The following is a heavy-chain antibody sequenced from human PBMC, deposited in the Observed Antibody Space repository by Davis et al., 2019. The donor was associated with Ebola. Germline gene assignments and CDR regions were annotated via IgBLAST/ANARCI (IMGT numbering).Heavy chain of an antibody. CDR2: IYSGGDT. CDR3: ARDNFPEDGMDV. CDR1: GFIFNRYP. D-gene: IGHD5-24*01. J-gene: IGHJ6*02. V-gene: IGHV3-53*01. Sequence: GESLKISCEASGFIFNRYPMHWVRQAPGKGLEWVSVIYSGGDTYYADSVKGRFTISRDSSKNTLSLLLSSLTPEDSAVYYCARDNFPEDGMDVWGQGTTVTVSS.